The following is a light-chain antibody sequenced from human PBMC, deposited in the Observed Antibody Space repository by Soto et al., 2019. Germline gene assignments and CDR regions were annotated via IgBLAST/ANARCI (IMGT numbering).Light chain of an antibody. CDR2: KAS. CDR1: QRISSW. J-gene: IGKJ1*01. Sequence: DIQMTQSPSTLSASVGDRVTITCRASQRISSWLAWYQQKPGKAPNLLIYKASDLEAGVPSRFSGSGSGTEFTLTISSLQPDDFATYYCQQYSSNWGTFGQGTKVEIK. CDR3: QQYSSNWGT. V-gene: IGKV1-5*03.